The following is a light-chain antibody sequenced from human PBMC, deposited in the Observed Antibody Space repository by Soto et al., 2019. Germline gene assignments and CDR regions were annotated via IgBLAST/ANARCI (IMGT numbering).Light chain of an antibody. CDR1: QSLLHSDGKTF. V-gene: IGKV2D-29*01. J-gene: IGKJ1*01. CDR3: QQSYSTLWT. CDR2: EVS. Sequence: DIVMTQTPLSLSVTPGQPASISCKSSQSLLHSDGKTFFYWYLQRPGQPPQLLIYEVSNRFSGVPDRFSGSGSGTDFTLKISRVEAEDVATYYCQQSYSTLWTFXQGTKADIK.